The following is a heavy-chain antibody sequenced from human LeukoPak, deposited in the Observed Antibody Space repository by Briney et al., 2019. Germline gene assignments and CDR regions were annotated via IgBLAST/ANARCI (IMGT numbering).Heavy chain of an antibody. Sequence: SETLSLTCTVSGGSIGSYYWSWIRQPAGKGLEWIGRIYTSGDTDYNPSLKSRVTMSVDMSTCQFSLRLTSVTSADTAVNYCAREGDYGDYSKSFYYMDVWGKRTTVTVSS. CDR1: GGSIGSYY. D-gene: IGHD4-17*01. V-gene: IGHV4-4*07. J-gene: IGHJ6*03. CDR3: AREGDYGDYSKSFYYMDV. CDR2: IYTSGDT.